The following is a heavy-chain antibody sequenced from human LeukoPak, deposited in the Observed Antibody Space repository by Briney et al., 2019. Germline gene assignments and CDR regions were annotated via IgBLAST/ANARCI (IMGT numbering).Heavy chain of an antibody. J-gene: IGHJ3*02. CDR3: ARSDSSSPDAFDI. Sequence: GESLKISCKSSGYSFTNYWIAWVRQMPGKGLEWMGIIYPDDSDTKYSLPFQGQVSISADKSITTAHLQWSSLKASDTAMYYCARSDSSSPDAFDIWGQGTMVTVSS. D-gene: IGHD6-13*01. CDR2: IYPDDSDT. V-gene: IGHV5-51*01. CDR1: GYSFTNYW.